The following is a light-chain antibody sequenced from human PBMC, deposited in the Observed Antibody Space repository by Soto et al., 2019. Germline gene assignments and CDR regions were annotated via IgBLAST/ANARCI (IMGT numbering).Light chain of an antibody. Sequence: QSALTQPASVSGSPGQSITISCTGTSSDVGGYNYVSWYQQHPGKAPKLMIYGVSNRPSGVSNRFSGSKSGNTASLTISGLQAEDEADYYCSSYTSSSPFSVFGTGTKLTVL. V-gene: IGLV2-14*01. J-gene: IGLJ1*01. CDR1: SSDVGGYNY. CDR2: GVS. CDR3: SSYTSSSPFSV.